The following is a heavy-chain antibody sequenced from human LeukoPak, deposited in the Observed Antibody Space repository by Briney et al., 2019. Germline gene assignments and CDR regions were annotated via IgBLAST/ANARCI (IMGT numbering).Heavy chain of an antibody. J-gene: IGHJ4*01. V-gene: IGHV3-7*01. D-gene: IGHD6-13*01. CDR2: IRQDGSEK. CDR3: ARDGKAAGLYFDL. Sequence: GGSLRLSCEVSGFTFTDYWMNWVRQAPGKGPEWVASIRQDGSEKTYVDSVKGRVTISRDNTKNSLSLQLNGLRAEDTAVYYCARDGKAAGLYFDLWGQGTLVTVSS. CDR1: GFTFTDYW.